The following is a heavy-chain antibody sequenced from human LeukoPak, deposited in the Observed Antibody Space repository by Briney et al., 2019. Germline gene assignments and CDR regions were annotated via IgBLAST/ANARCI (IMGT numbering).Heavy chain of an antibody. CDR1: GYTFTSYG. Sequence: ASVKVSCKASGYTFTSYGISWVRQAPGQGLEWMGWISAYNGNTNYAQKLQGRVTMTTDTSTSTAYMELRSLRSDDTAVYYCARDGNWNYVSPPIESFDYWGQGTLVTVSS. D-gene: IGHD1-7*01. CDR3: ARDGNWNYVSPPIESFDY. V-gene: IGHV1-18*01. J-gene: IGHJ4*02. CDR2: ISAYNGNT.